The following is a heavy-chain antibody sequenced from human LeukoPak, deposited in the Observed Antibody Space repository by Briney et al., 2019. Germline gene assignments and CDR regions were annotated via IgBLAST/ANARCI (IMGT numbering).Heavy chain of an antibody. CDR3: AKEASGYGYYFDY. Sequence: PGGSLRLSCEVSGFTFSSFAMSWVRQAPGKGLEWVSVISDSGGTTFYADSVKGRFTISRDNSKNTLYLQMSSLRAEDTAVYYCAKEASGYGYYFDYWGQGTLVTVSS. J-gene: IGHJ4*02. CDR2: ISDSGGTT. CDR1: GFTFSSFA. D-gene: IGHD3-10*01. V-gene: IGHV3-23*01.